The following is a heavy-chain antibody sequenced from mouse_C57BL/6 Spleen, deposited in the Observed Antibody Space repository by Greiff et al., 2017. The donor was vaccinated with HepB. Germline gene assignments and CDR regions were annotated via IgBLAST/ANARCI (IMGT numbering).Heavy chain of an antibody. CDR1: GYAFSSSW. J-gene: IGHJ2*01. V-gene: IGHV1-82*01. CDR3: ASYDYDVDY. D-gene: IGHD2-4*01. Sequence: QVQLQQSGPELVKPGASVKISCKASGYAFSSSWMNWVKQRPGKGLEWIGRIYPGDGDTNYNGKFKGKATLTADKSSSTAYMQLSSLTSEDSAVSFCASYDYDVDYWGQGTTLTVSS. CDR2: IYPGDGDT.